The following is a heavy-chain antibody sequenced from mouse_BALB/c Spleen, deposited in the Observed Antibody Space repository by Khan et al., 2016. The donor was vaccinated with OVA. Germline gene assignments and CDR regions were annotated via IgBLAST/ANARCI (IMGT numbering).Heavy chain of an antibody. J-gene: IGHJ3*01. CDR3: ARHNYGPFSY. CDR2: INSDGIYT. CDR1: GFTFSTYA. V-gene: IGHV5-9-3*01. D-gene: IGHD1-1*01. Sequence: EVELVESGGGLVKPGGSLKLSCAASGFTFSTYAMSWVRQTPEKRLEWVATINSDGIYTYYPERVKGRFTISRDDAKETLYLQMSSLRSEDAAMYYCARHNYGPFSYWGQGTLVTVSA.